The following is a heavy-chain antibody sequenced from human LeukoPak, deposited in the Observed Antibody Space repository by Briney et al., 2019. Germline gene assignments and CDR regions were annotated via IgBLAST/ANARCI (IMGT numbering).Heavy chain of an antibody. J-gene: IGHJ4*02. CDR3: ARANALYCSSTSCLFDY. CDR2: INPNSGGT. V-gene: IGHV1-2*02. CDR1: GYTFTGYY. Sequence: GASVKVSCKASGYTFTGYYMDWVRQAPGQGLEWMAWINPNSGGTYYAQTFHDRITMTRDTSISTAYLELSRLRSDDTAIYYCARANALYCSSTSCLFDYWGQGTLVTVSS. D-gene: IGHD2-2*01.